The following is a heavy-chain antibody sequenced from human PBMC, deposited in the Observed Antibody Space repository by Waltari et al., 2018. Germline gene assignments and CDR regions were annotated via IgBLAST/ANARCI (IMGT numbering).Heavy chain of an antibody. Sequence: VQLVQSGAEVKKPGSSVKVSCKASGGTFSSYAISWVRQMPGKGLEWMGIIYPGDSDTRYGPSFQGQVTISADKSISSAYLQWSSLKASDTAMYYCARLPLGDESILDYWGQGTLVTVSS. J-gene: IGHJ4*02. V-gene: IGHV5-51*01. D-gene: IGHD3-10*01. CDR1: GGTFSSYA. CDR3: ARLPLGDESILDY. CDR2: IYPGDSDT.